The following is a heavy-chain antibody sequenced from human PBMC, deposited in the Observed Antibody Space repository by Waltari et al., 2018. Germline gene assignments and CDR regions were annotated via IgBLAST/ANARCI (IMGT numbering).Heavy chain of an antibody. Sequence: EVQLVQSGAEVKKPGESLKISCKGSGYSFTSYWIGWVRQRPGKGLEWRGIIYPGDSDTRYSPSFQGQVTISADKSISTAYLQWSSLKASDTAMYYCARCTEYSSGWYYFDYWGQGTLVTVSS. CDR3: ARCTEYSSGWYYFDY. J-gene: IGHJ4*02. D-gene: IGHD6-19*01. CDR1: GYSFTSYW. CDR2: IYPGDSDT. V-gene: IGHV5-51*01.